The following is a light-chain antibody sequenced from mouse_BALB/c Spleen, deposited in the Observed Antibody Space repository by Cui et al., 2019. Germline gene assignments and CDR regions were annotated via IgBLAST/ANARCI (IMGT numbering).Light chain of an antibody. V-gene: IGKV6-25*01. CDR2: WAS. J-gene: IGKJ2*01. CDR1: QDVSTA. CDR3: QQHYSTLYT. Sequence: DIVMTQSHKVMYTSLGDRVSITCKASQDVSTAVAWYQQKPGQSPKLLIYWASTRHTGVPDRFTGSGSGTDYTLTISSVQAEDLALYYCQQHYSTLYTFGGGTKLEIK.